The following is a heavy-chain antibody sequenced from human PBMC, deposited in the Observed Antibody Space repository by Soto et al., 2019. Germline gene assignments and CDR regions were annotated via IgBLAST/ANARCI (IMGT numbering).Heavy chain of an antibody. Sequence: EVQLVESGGGLVQPGGSLRLSCAATGFTFSTYWMHWVRQGPGKGLVWVSRISTDGSSTTYADSVKGRFTISRDNAKNTLYRKMNSRSAEDRVVFYWQRPTGRTHPFDCGGGETLVPLP. CDR3: QRPTGRTHPFDC. V-gene: IGHV3-74*01. CDR1: GFTFSTYW. CDR2: ISTDGSST. J-gene: IGHJ4*02. D-gene: IGHD2-15*01.